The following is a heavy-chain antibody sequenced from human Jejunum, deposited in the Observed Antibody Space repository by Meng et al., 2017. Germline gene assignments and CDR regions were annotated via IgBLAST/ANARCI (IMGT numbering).Heavy chain of an antibody. Sequence: GESLKISCAASGFSFDDYAMSWVRQVPGKGLEWVSGINWNGGRIGYGDSVKGRFTISRDNAKNSVYLQMNSLRVEDTALYHCARNLRYSTSEWEDAFHIWGHETLVTVSS. V-gene: IGHV3-20*01. CDR3: ARNLRYSTSEWEDAFHI. J-gene: IGHJ3*02. CDR2: INWNGGRI. D-gene: IGHD2-8*01. CDR1: GFSFDDYA.